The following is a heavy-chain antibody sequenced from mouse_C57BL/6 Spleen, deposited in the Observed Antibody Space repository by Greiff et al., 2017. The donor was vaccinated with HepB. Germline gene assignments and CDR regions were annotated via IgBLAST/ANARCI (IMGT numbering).Heavy chain of an antibody. J-gene: IGHJ4*01. CDR2: ISYDGSN. V-gene: IGHV3-6*01. D-gene: IGHD2-5*01. CDR3: ARDYSNYDYYAMDY. Sequence: DVQLQESGPGLVKPSQSLSLTCSVTGYSITSGYYWNWIRQFPGNKLEWMGYISYDGSNNYNPSLKNRTSITRDTSKNQFFLKLNSVTTEDTATYYCARDYSNYDYYAMDYWGQGTSVTVSS. CDR1: GYSITSGYY.